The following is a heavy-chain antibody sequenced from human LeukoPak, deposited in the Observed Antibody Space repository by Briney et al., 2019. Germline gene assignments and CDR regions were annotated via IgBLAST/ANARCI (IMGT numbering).Heavy chain of an antibody. CDR2: ISAYNGNT. D-gene: IGHD3-10*01. Sequence: ASVKVSCKASGGTFSNYAISWVRQAPGQGLEWMGWISAYNGNTNYAQKLQGRVTMTTDTSTSTAYMELRSLRSDDTAVYYCARVLLEDAFDIWGQGTMVTVSS. CDR3: ARVLLEDAFDI. V-gene: IGHV1-18*01. CDR1: GGTFSNYA. J-gene: IGHJ3*02.